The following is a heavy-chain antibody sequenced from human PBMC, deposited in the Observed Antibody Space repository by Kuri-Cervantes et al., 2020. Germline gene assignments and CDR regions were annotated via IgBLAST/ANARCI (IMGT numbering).Heavy chain of an antibody. CDR1: GFTFSSYA. V-gene: IGHV3-23*01. D-gene: IGHD2-15*01. CDR3: AKGPVVAATLYYFDY. J-gene: IGHJ4*02. CDR2: ISGSGGSA. Sequence: GGSLRLSCAASGFTFSSYAMSWVRQAPGKGLEWVSAISGSGGSAYYADSVKGRFTISRDNSKNTLYLQMNSLRAEDTAVYYCAKGPVVAATLYYFDYWGQGTLVTVSS.